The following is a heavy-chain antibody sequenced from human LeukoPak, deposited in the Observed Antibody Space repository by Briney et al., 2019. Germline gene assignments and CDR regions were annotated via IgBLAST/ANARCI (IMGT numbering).Heavy chain of an antibody. D-gene: IGHD3-10*01. Sequence: GGSLRLSCAASGFTFDDYGMSWVRQAPGKGLECVSGINWNGGSTGYADSVKGRFTISRDNAKNSLFLQMNSLRAEDTALYYCARRRVTLVRGVDITSYYFDYWGQGTLVTVSS. J-gene: IGHJ4*02. V-gene: IGHV3-20*04. CDR3: ARRRVTLVRGVDITSYYFDY. CDR2: INWNGGST. CDR1: GFTFDDYG.